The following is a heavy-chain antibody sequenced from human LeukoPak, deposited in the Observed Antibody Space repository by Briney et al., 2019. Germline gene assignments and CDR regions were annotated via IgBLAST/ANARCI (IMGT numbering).Heavy chain of an antibody. CDR1: GGSISSSSYY. CDR3: ATGIAAAGNYFDY. CDR2: IYYSGST. Sequence: SETLSLTCTVSGGSISSSSYYWGWIRQPPGKGLEWIGSIYYSGSTYYNPSLKSRVTISVDTSKNQLSPKLSSVTAADTAVYYCATGIAAAGNYFDYWGQGTLVTVSS. D-gene: IGHD6-13*01. V-gene: IGHV4-39*01. J-gene: IGHJ4*02.